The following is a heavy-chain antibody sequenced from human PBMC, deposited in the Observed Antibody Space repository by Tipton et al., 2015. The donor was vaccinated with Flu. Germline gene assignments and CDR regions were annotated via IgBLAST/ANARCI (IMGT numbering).Heavy chain of an antibody. CDR3: AKEVVVPATRFDT. CDR2: IFHSGNT. D-gene: IGHD2-15*01. J-gene: IGHJ4*02. Sequence: LRLSCAVYGGSFSGYYWSWIRQPPGKGLEWIGNIFHSGNTYYNPSLKSRVTISVDKSKNQFSLNLSSVTAADTAVYYCAKEVVVPATRFDTWGQGTQVTV. V-gene: IGHV4-34*12. CDR1: GGSFSGYY.